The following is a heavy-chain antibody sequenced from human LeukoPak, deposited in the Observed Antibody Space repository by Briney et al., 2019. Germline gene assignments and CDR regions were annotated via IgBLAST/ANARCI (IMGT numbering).Heavy chain of an antibody. D-gene: IGHD5-18*01. CDR1: GYAFSDYG. CDR2: IRGSNGDT. Sequence: ASVRVSCKASGYAFSDYGITWVRQAPGQGLEWMGWIRGSNGDTNNAQKFQGRVKVTTDTSTSTAYMELRSLRSDDTAVYYCARLGYSYGQYYFDYWGQGTLVTVSS. V-gene: IGHV1-18*01. CDR3: ARLGYSYGQYYFDY. J-gene: IGHJ4*02.